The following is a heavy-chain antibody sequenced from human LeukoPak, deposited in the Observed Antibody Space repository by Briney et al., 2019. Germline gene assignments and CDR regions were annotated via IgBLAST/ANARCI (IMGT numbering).Heavy chain of an antibody. D-gene: IGHD3-10*01. CDR2: IYTSGST. CDR1: GGSISSYY. J-gene: IGHJ6*02. Sequence: SETLSLTCTVSGGSISSYYWSWIRQPAGKGLEWIGRIYTSGSTNYNPSLKSRVTMSVDTSKNQFSLKLSSVTAADTAVYHCARAITMARGVTIDLGMDVWGQGTTVTVSS. V-gene: IGHV4-4*07. CDR3: ARAITMARGVTIDLGMDV.